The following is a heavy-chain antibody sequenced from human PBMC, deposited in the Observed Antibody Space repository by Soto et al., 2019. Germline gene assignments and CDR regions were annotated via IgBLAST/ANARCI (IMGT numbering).Heavy chain of an antibody. J-gene: IGHJ5*02. CDR2: ISPKNGNT. V-gene: IGHV1-18*04. CDR3: ATSYDSGFDP. Sequence: LLLQSGAELKKPGASVKISCKASGYSFSTYDISWLRQAPGQGPEWMGRISPKNGNTNYAQNFQGRVTMTADTSSSTAYMELRGLRSDDTAKYYCATSYDSGFDPWGQGTLVTVSS. CDR1: GYSFSTYD. D-gene: IGHD3-3*01.